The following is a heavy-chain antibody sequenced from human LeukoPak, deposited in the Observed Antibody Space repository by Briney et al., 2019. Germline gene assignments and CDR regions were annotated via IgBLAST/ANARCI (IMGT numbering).Heavy chain of an antibody. D-gene: IGHD6-19*01. V-gene: IGHV3-30*02. CDR2: IRYDGSNK. J-gene: IGHJ4*02. CDR3: AKGNKWLVRGVIDY. CDR1: GFTFSSYW. Sequence: GGSLRLSCAASGFTFSSYWMSWVRQAPGKGLEWVAFIRYDGSNKYYADSVKGRFTISRDNSKNTLYLQMNSLRAEDTAVYYCAKGNKWLVRGVIDYWGQGTLVTVSS.